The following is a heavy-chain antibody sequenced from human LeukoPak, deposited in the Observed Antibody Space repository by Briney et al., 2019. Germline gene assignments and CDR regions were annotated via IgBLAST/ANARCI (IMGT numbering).Heavy chain of an antibody. V-gene: IGHV4-31*03. D-gene: IGHD2-15*01. J-gene: IGHJ4*02. Sequence: PSETLSLTCTVSGGSINSADYYWSWIRQHPGKGLEWIGYIYYSGSRYYNPSLKSRVSISIDTSKNQFSLKLSSVTAADTAIYYCAVGSCSGGSCYSDPRDDYWGQGTLVTVSS. CDR3: AVGSCSGGSCYSDPRDDY. CDR2: IYYSGSR. CDR1: GGSINSADYY.